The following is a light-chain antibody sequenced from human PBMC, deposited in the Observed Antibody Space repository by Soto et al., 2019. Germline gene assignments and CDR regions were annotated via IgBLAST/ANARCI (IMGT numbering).Light chain of an antibody. J-gene: IGKJ2*01. Sequence: EIVLTQSPVTLSLSPGARATLSCRASQSVSNYLAWYQQKPGQAPRLLIYDAFKRATGIPDRFSGSGSGTDFTLTISSLEPEDFAVYFCQQRSNWPLYTFGQGTKLEIK. CDR2: DAF. CDR3: QQRSNWPLYT. V-gene: IGKV3-11*01. CDR1: QSVSNY.